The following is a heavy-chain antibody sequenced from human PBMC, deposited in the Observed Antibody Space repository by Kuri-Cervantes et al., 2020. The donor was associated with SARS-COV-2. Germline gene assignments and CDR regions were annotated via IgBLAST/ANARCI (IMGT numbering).Heavy chain of an antibody. D-gene: IGHD2-2*01. V-gene: IGHV3-30-3*01. Sequence: GESLKISCAASGFTFSSYAMHWVRQAPDKGLEWVAVISYDGSNKYYADSVKGRFTISRDNSKNTLYLQMNSLRAEDTAVYYCAREDLGYCSSTSCPLFDYWGQGTLVTVSS. CDR2: ISYDGSNK. CDR3: AREDLGYCSSTSCPLFDY. CDR1: GFTFSSYA. J-gene: IGHJ4*02.